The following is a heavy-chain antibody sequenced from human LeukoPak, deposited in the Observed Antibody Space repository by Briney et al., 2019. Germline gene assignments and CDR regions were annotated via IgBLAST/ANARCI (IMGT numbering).Heavy chain of an antibody. Sequence: PSETLSLTCTVSGGSISSGSYYWSWIRQPAGKGLEWIGRIYTSGSTNYNPSLKSRVTILGDMSKNQFSLKLSSVTAADTAEYYCARVSAVAGITWGQGTLVTVSS. V-gene: IGHV4-61*02. J-gene: IGHJ4*02. CDR1: GGSISSGSYY. CDR2: IYTSGST. D-gene: IGHD6-19*01. CDR3: ARVSAVAGIT.